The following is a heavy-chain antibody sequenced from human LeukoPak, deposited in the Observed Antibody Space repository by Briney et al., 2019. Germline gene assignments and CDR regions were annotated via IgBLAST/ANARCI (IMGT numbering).Heavy chain of an antibody. CDR3: AKDSRSGWRS. CDR2: ISYDGSNK. Sequence: GGSLRLSCAASGFTFSSYGMHWVRQAPGKGLEWVAVISYDGSNKYYADSVKGRFTISRDNSKNTLYLQMNSLRAEDTAVYYCAKDSRSGWRSWGQGTPVTVSS. J-gene: IGHJ4*02. D-gene: IGHD6-19*01. CDR1: GFTFSSYG. V-gene: IGHV3-30*18.